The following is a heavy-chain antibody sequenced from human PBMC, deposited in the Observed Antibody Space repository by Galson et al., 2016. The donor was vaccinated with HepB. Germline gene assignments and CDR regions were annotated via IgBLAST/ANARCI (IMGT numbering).Heavy chain of an antibody. V-gene: IGHV3-53*01. CDR1: GFTVSSNY. J-gene: IGHJ4*02. CDR3: ARGGNYGDYVDY. CDR2: IYSGGST. Sequence: SLRLSCAASGFTVSSNYMTWVRQAPGKGLEWVPVIYSGGSTYYADSVKGRSTISRDNSKNTLFLRMNSLRVEDTAVYYCARGGNYGDYVDYWGQGTLVTVSS. D-gene: IGHD4-17*01.